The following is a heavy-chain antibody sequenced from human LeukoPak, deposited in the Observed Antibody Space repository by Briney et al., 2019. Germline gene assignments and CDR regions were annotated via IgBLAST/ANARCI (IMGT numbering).Heavy chain of an antibody. CDR3: ARDFCSSTSCHN. CDR1: GFTVSSNY. D-gene: IGHD2-2*01. CDR2: IYSGGST. V-gene: IGHV3-66*01. Sequence: GGSLRLSCAASGFTVSSNYMSWVRQAPGKGLEWVSVIYSGGSTYYADSVKGRFTISRDNSKNTLYLQMNSLRAEDTAVYYCARDFCSSTSCHNWGQGTLVTVSP. J-gene: IGHJ4*02.